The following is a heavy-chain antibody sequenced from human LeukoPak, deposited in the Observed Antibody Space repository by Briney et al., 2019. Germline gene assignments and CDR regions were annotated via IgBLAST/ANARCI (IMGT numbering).Heavy chain of an antibody. CDR3: ARDPDREYSSSSTHFDY. CDR2: ISYDGSNK. CDR1: GFTFSSYA. J-gene: IGHJ4*02. Sequence: GGSLRLSCAASGFTFSSYAMHCVRQAPSKWLEWVAVISYDGSNKYYADSVKGRFTISRDNSKNTLYLQMNSLRAEDTAVYYCARDPDREYSSSSTHFDYWGQGTLVTVSS. V-gene: IGHV3-30*01. D-gene: IGHD6-6*01.